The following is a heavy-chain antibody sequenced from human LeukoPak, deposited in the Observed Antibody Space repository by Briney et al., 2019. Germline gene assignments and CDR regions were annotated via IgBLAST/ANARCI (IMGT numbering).Heavy chain of an antibody. J-gene: IGHJ3*02. V-gene: IGHV4-39*01. CDR2: IYYSGST. CDR3: AMTGRAPDAFDI. Sequence: PSETLSLTCTVSGGSISSSGYYWGWIRQPPGKGLEWIGSIYYSGSTYYNPSLKSRVSISVDTSKNQFSLKLSSVTAADTAVYYCAMTGRAPDAFDIWGQGTMVTVSS. CDR1: GGSISSSGYY.